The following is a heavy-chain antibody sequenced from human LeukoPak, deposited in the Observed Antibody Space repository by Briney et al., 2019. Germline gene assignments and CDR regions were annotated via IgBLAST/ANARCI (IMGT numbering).Heavy chain of an antibody. D-gene: IGHD4-17*01. CDR1: GGSFSGYY. J-gene: IGHJ4*02. CDR2: INHSGST. Sequence: SETLSLTCAVYGGSFSGYYWSWIRQPPGKGLEWIGEINHSGSTNYNPSLKSRVTISVDTSKNQFSLKLSSVTAADTAVYYCASQQYGDPVRDYWGQGTLVTVSS. V-gene: IGHV4-34*01. CDR3: ASQQYGDPVRDY.